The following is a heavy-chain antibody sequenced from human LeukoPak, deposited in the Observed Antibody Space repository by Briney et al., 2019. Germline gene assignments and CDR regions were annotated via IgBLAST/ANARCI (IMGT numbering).Heavy chain of an antibody. J-gene: IGHJ4*02. CDR3: ARGLGSYDYVWGSYRYTYFDY. D-gene: IGHD3-16*02. CDR2: IIPIFGTA. Sequence: GSSVKVSCKASGGTFSSYAISWVRQAPGQGLEWMGRIIPIFGTANYAQKFQGRVTITTDESTSTAYMELSSLRSEDTAVYYCARGLGSYDYVWGSYRYTYFDYWGQGTLVTVSS. CDR1: GGTFSSYA. V-gene: IGHV1-69*05.